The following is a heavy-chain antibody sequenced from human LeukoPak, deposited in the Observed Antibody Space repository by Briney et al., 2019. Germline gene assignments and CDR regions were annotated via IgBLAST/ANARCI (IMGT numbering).Heavy chain of an antibody. CDR2: ISHDGGNH. J-gene: IGHJ6*03. V-gene: IGHV3-30-3*02. CDR3: AKKSGSLDYYFYMDV. D-gene: IGHD1-26*01. CDR1: GSTLRSYA. Sequence: GGSLRLSCVASGSTLRSYALLWVRQAPGKGLEWVAVISHDGGNHYYGAPVKGRFTISRDNSNNTLYLEMNSLRAEDTAVYYCAKKSGSLDYYFYMDVWGKGTTVTVSS.